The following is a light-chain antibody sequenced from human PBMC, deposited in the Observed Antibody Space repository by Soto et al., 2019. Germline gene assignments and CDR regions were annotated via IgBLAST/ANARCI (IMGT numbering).Light chain of an antibody. CDR2: EVS. CDR3: SSYATSSTLV. V-gene: IGLV2-14*01. J-gene: IGLJ1*01. Sequence: QSVLAQPAPVSGSPGQSITISCTGTSSDVGRYNYVAWYQQHPGKAPKVSIFEVSNRPSGVSSRFSGSKSGNTASLNISGLQAEDEADYYCSSYATSSTLVFGTGTKVTVL. CDR1: SSDVGRYNY.